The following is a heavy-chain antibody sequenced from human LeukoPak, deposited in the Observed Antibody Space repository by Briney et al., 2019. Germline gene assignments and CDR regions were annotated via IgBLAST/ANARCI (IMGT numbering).Heavy chain of an antibody. CDR1: GGSLSGYY. V-gene: IGHV4-59*01. D-gene: IGHD2-21*02. Sequence: PSETLSLTCAVYGGSLSGYYWSWLRQPPGKGLEYIGYTHYSGATNYNPSLKSRVTISLDTSGNQFSLKLSSVTAADTAVYYCASGYCGGACQLGGVDMWGQGTMVTVSS. CDR3: ASGYCGGACQLGGVDM. J-gene: IGHJ3*02. CDR2: THYSGAT.